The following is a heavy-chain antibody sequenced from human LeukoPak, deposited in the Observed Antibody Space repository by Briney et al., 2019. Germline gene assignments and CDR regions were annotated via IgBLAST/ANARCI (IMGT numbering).Heavy chain of an antibody. CDR1: GLTFSNYA. Sequence: GGSLRLSCAASGLTFSNYAMSWVRQAPGKGLEWVSSITGNALNTYQADFIKGRFTISRDDSKNTLYLHLSSLRVEDTAVYYCAKLQDFYDNSGYSYFDNWGQGTLVTVSS. V-gene: IGHV3-23*01. D-gene: IGHD3-22*01. J-gene: IGHJ4*02. CDR3: AKLQDFYDNSGYSYFDN. CDR2: ITGNALNT.